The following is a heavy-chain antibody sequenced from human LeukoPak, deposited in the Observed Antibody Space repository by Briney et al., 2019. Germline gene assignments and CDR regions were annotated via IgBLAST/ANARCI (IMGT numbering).Heavy chain of an antibody. CDR1: GFTFSSYG. CDR3: TTDGRVGSGKFYFDC. D-gene: IGHD6-19*01. V-gene: IGHV3-33*01. Sequence: GGSLRLSCAASGFTFSSYGMHWVRQAPGKGLEWVAVIWYDGSKKYYADSVKGRFTISRDDSKNMLYLQMSSLRAEDTAVYYCTTDGRVGSGKFYFDCWGQGTLVTVSS. CDR2: IWYDGSKK. J-gene: IGHJ4*02.